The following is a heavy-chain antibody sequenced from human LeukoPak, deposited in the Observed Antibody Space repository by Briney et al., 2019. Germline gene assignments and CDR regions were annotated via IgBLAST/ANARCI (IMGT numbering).Heavy chain of an antibody. D-gene: IGHD4-17*01. V-gene: IGHV3-30*03. CDR1: GFTFSSYG. CDR2: ISYDGSNK. Sequence: PGGSLRLSCAASGFTFSSYGMHWVRQAPGKGLEWVAVISYDGSNKYYADSVKGRFTISRDNSKNTLYLQMNSLRAEDTAVYYCARDRNNYGDYLGAFDIWGQGTMVTVSS. CDR3: ARDRNNYGDYLGAFDI. J-gene: IGHJ3*02.